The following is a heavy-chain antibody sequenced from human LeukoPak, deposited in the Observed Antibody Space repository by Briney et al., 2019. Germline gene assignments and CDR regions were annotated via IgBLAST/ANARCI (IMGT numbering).Heavy chain of an antibody. CDR2: IRYDGSDK. D-gene: IGHD3-9*01. Sequence: GGSLRLSCAASGFTFSRYGMHWVRQAPGKGLEWVAFIRYDGSDKYYADSVKGRFTISRDNFKNMVYLQMNSLRAEDTAVYYCAKLQLYYDILTGPLVDYWGQGTLVTVSS. CDR1: GFTFSRYG. V-gene: IGHV3-30*02. J-gene: IGHJ4*02. CDR3: AKLQLYYDILTGPLVDY.